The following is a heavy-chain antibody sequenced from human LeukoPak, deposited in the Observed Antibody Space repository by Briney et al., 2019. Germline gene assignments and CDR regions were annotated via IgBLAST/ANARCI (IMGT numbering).Heavy chain of an antibody. CDR2: INSDGGTT. J-gene: IGHJ4*02. D-gene: IGHD3-10*01. CDR1: GFTFGTYW. Sequence: GGSLRLSCGASGFTFGTYWMHWVRQAPGKGLVWVSGINSDGGTTTYADSVKGRFTISRDNARNTLYLQMNNLRAEDTAIYYCATDSYVSGSYYRLFYWGQGTLVTVSS. CDR3: ATDSYVSGSYYRLFY. V-gene: IGHV3-74*01.